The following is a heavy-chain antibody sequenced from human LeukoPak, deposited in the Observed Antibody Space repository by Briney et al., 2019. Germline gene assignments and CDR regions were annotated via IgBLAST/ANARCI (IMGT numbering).Heavy chain of an antibody. D-gene: IGHD2-21*01. V-gene: IGHV1-18*01. CDR3: ASKIYCGGDCYYFDY. Sequence: ASVKVSRKASGYTFTSYGISWVRQAPGRGLEWMGWISAYNGNTNYAQKLQGRVTMTTDTSTSTAYMELRSLRSDDTAVYYCASKIYCGGDCYYFDYWGQGTLVTVSS. CDR1: GYTFTSYG. J-gene: IGHJ4*02. CDR2: ISAYNGNT.